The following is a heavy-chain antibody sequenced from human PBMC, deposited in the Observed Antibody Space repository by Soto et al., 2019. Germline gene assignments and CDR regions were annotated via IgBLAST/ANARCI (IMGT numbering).Heavy chain of an antibody. CDR1: GFALSSAG. J-gene: IGHJ6*02. CDR2: ISFDGTKI. Sequence: QVQLVESGGGVVQPGRSLRLSCAASGFALSSAGMHWVRQAPGKGLEWVAVISFDGTKIYYADSVRGRFTISRDNSKNTLNLQMTSLRTEDTAVYYCAIASGGLIGHGMDVWGQGTTVTVSS. CDR3: AIASGGLIGHGMDV. D-gene: IGHD3-16*01. V-gene: IGHV3-30*03.